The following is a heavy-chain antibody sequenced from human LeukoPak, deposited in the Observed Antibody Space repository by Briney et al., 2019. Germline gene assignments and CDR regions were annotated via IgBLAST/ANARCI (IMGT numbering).Heavy chain of an antibody. V-gene: IGHV1-18*04. J-gene: IGHJ6*04. D-gene: IGHD3-10*01. CDR1: GYTFTSYG. CDR2: ISAYNGNT. CDR3: AREGGMVRGPLYCGMDV. Sequence: GASVKVSCKASGYTFTSYGISWVRQAPGQGLEWMGWISAYNGNTNYAQKLQGRVTMTTDTSTSTAYMELRSLRSDDTAVYYCAREGGMVRGPLYCGMDVWGKGTTVTVSS.